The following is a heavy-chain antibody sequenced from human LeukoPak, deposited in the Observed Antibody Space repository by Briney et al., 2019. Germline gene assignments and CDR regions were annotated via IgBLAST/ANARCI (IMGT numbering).Heavy chain of an antibody. CDR3: ARVSGYDYSY. CDR2: ISYDGSNK. Sequence: GTSLRLSYAASGFTFSSYGMHWVRQAPGKGLEWVAVISYDGSNKYYADSVKGRFTISRDNSKNTLYLQTNSLRAEGTAVYYCARVSGYDYSYWGQGTLVTVPS. V-gene: IGHV3-30*03. J-gene: IGHJ4*02. CDR1: GFTFSSYG. D-gene: IGHD5-12*01.